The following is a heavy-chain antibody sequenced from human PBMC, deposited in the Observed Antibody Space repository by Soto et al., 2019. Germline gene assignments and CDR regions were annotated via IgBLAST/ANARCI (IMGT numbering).Heavy chain of an antibody. V-gene: IGHV1-18*01. J-gene: IGHJ6*02. CDR3: AKNGQPPYYYYGLDV. CDR2: ISGYNGDT. CDR1: GYTFTRYG. D-gene: IGHD2-8*01. Sequence: ASVKVSCKASGYTFTRYGISWVRQAPGQGLEWMGWISGYNGDTNYAQKFQDRVSMTIDTSTGTAYMELRSLTSDDTAIYYCAKNGQPPYYYYGLDVWGQG.